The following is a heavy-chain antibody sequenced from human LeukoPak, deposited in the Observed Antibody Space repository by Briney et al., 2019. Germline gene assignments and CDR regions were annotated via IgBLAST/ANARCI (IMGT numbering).Heavy chain of an antibody. CDR1: GGSISYYY. CDR3: ARGPPYDYVWGSYRYPPAFDI. J-gene: IGHJ3*02. Sequence: SETLSLTCTVSGGSISYYYWSWIRQPPGKGLEWIGYIYYSGSTNYNPSLKSRVTISVDTSKNQFSLKLSSVTAADTAVYYCARGPPYDYVWGSYRYPPAFDIWGQGTMVTVSS. V-gene: IGHV4-59*12. D-gene: IGHD3-16*02. CDR2: IYYSGST.